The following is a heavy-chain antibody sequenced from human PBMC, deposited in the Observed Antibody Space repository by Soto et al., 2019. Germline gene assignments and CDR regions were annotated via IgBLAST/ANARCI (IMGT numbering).Heavy chain of an antibody. J-gene: IGHJ4*02. CDR1: GFTFTIYP. V-gene: IGHV3-23*01. CDR2: ITGSGVST. D-gene: IGHD3-10*01. Sequence: GGALRLSCAASGFTFTIYPISWVRQAPWKGLEWVSAITGSGVSTYYADSVKGRFTISRDNSKNTLYLQMNSLRAEDTVVYYCAKARGAMVRGAVFYLVYSSPLTLLTSSS. CDR3: AKARGAMVRGAVFYLVY.